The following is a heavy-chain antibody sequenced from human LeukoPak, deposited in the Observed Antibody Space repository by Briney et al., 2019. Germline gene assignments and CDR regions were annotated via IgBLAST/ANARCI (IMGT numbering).Heavy chain of an antibody. CDR2: IKQDGSEK. J-gene: IGHJ6*04. CDR1: GFTFSNYW. Sequence: GGSLRLSCAASGFTFSNYWMSWVRQAPGKGLEWVANIKQDGSEKYYVDSVKGRFTISRDDANNSLYLQMNSLRAEDTAVYYCARKACGMDVWGKGTTVTVSS. CDR3: ARKACGMDV. V-gene: IGHV3-7*03.